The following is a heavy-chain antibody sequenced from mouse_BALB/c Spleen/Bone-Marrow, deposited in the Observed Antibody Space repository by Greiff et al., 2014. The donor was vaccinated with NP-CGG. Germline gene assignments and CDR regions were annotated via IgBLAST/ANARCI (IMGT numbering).Heavy chain of an antibody. J-gene: IGHJ2*01. D-gene: IGHD1-1*01. CDR1: GFTFSSYG. Sequence: VQLKESGGGLVQPGGSLKLSCAASGFTFSSYGMSWVCQTPDKRLELVATINSNGGSTYYPDSVKGRFTISRDNAKNTLYLQMSSLKSEDTAMYYCARGPYYGRSYDYWGQGTTLTVSS. CDR2: INSNGGST. V-gene: IGHV5-6-3*01. CDR3: ARGPYYGRSYDY.